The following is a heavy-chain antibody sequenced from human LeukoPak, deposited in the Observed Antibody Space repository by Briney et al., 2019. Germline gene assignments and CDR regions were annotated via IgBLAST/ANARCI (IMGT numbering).Heavy chain of an antibody. Sequence: GGSLRLSCAASGFTFTNYAMIWVRQAPGRGLEWVSAICSGGDGTLYADSVKGRFTISRDNSKNTLFLQMNNMRAEDTAVYYCARDPNGDYVGAFEMWGPGTKVTVS. V-gene: IGHV3-23*01. CDR1: GFTFTNYA. CDR3: ARDPNGDYVGAFEM. CDR2: ICSGGDGT. D-gene: IGHD4-17*01. J-gene: IGHJ3*02.